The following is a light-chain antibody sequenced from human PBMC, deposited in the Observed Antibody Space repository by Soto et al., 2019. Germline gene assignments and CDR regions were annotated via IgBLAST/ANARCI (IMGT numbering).Light chain of an antibody. CDR3: QQYYDLPLT. Sequence: DIQMTQSPSSLSASVGDRVTVTCQASQDISNYINWYQQKPGKAPQLLIYAESNLEQGVPSRFSGSGSGTDFTLTISGLQPGDLGTYFCQQYYDLPLTFGGGTKVERK. J-gene: IGKJ4*01. CDR1: QDISNY. CDR2: AES. V-gene: IGKV1-33*01.